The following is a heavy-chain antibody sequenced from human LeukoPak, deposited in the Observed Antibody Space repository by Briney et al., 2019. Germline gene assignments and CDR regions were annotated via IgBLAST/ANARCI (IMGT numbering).Heavy chain of an antibody. CDR3: AKDSGGGYYYMDV. CDR2: ISSSSSTI. V-gene: IGHV3-48*01. J-gene: IGHJ6*03. D-gene: IGHD4-23*01. CDR1: GFTFSSYS. Sequence: GGSLRLSCAASGFTFSSYSMNWVRQAPWKGLEWVSHISSSSSTISYADSVKGRFTISRDNAKNSLYLQMNSLRAEDTAVYYCAKDSGGGYYYMDVWGKGTTVTVSS.